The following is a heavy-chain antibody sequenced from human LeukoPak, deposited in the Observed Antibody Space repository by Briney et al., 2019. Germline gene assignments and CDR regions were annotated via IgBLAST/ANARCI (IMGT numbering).Heavy chain of an antibody. CDR3: ARGYNWNYDY. CDR2: ISTSSSYI. V-gene: IGHV3-21*01. CDR1: GFTSSSYS. Sequence: GGSLRLSCAASGFTSSSYSMNWVRQAPGKGLEWVSSISTSSSYIYYADSVKGRFTISRDNAKNSLYLQMNSLRAEDTAVYYCARGYNWNYDYWGQGTLVTVSS. D-gene: IGHD1-7*01. J-gene: IGHJ4*02.